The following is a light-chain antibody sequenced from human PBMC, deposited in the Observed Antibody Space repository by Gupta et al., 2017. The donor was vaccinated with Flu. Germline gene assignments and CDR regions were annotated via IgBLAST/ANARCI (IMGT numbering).Light chain of an antibody. Sequence: EIVLTQSPATLSLSPGERATLSCRASQSVSIYLAWYQQKPGQAPRLLIYDASNRATGIPARFSGSGSGTDFTLTISSREPEDFAVYYCQQRSNWPLYSFGQGTKLEIK. V-gene: IGKV3-11*01. CDR1: QSVSIY. CDR2: DAS. J-gene: IGKJ2*03. CDR3: QQRSNWPLYS.